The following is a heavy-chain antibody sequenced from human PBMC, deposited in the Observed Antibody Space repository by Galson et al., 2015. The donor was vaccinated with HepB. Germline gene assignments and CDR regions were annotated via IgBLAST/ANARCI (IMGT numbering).Heavy chain of an antibody. J-gene: IGHJ4*02. Sequence: SETLSLTCAVYGGSFSGYYWSWIRQPPGKGLEWIGEINHSGSTNYNPSLTSRVTISVDTSKNQFALTLTSVTAADTAVYYCARSLTGDPFVYWGQGTLVTVSS. D-gene: IGHD7-27*01. CDR3: ARSLTGDPFVY. CDR2: INHSGST. V-gene: IGHV4-34*01. CDR1: GGSFSGYY.